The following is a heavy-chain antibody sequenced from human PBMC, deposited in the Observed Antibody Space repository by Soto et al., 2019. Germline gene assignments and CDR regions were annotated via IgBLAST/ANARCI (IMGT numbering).Heavy chain of an antibody. CDR1: GFTFNSYW. Sequence: GGSLRLSCAASGFTFNSYWMHWVRQAPGKGLVWVSRINSDGSITTYADSVKGRFTISRDNAKNTLFLQMNSLRAEDTAVYYCARGGGYSSGPFDYWGQGTLVTVSS. CDR3: ARGGGYSSGPFDY. V-gene: IGHV3-74*01. J-gene: IGHJ4*02. D-gene: IGHD5-18*01. CDR2: INSDGSIT.